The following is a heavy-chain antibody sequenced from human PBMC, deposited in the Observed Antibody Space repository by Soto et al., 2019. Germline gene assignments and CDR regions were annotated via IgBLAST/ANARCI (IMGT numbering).Heavy chain of an antibody. J-gene: IGHJ5*02. V-gene: IGHV3-30-3*01. Sequence: GGSLRLPCAASGFTFSTFALHWIRQAPGKGLEWVALISHDGRIEKYADSVKGRFTISRDNSKNTLYMQMDSLRLEDTGVYYCARDGLPDDFRSGGYWFDPWCQGTQVTVSS. D-gene: IGHD3-3*01. CDR3: ARDGLPDDFRSGGYWFDP. CDR2: ISHDGRIE. CDR1: GFTFSTFA.